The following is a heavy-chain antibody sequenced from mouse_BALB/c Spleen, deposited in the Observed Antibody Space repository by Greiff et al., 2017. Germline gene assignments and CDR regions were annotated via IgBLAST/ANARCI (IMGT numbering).Heavy chain of an antibody. V-gene: IGHV1-61*01. CDR1: GYTFTSYW. J-gene: IGHJ2*01. CDR2: IDPYDSET. D-gene: IGHD1-1*01. Sequence: QVQLKQPGAELVRPGASVKLSCKASGYTFTSYWMNWVKQRPGPGLEWIGRIDPYDSETHYNQKFKDKAILTVDKSSSTAYMQLSSLTSEDSAVYYGARHSTTVVDIDYWGQGTTLTVSS. CDR3: ARHSTTVVDIDY.